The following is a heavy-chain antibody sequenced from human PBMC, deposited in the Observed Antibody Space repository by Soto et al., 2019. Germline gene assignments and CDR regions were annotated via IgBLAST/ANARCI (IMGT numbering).Heavy chain of an antibody. J-gene: IGHJ6*03. V-gene: IGHV4-39*01. CDR3: ARFSWYDGDSITNYYMDF. CDR2: ISYTGNT. D-gene: IGHD6-13*01. CDR1: GDSISSRSYY. Sequence: LQESGPGLVKPSETLSLTCSVFGDSISSRSYYWAWIRRPPGMGLEWIASISYTGNTYYNPSLTRRAAISGDTSKNQFSLKLIFVTAADTAVYYCARFSWYDGDSITNYYMDFWGNGATVTVSS.